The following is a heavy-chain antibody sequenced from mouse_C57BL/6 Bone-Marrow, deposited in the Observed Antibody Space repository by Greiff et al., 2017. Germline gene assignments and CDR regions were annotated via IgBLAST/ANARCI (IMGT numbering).Heavy chain of an antibody. CDR3: ARSGGYDYYGSSYWYFDV. J-gene: IGHJ1*03. Sequence: VQLKESVAELVRPGASVKLSCTASGFNIKNTYMHWVKQRPEQGLEWIGRIDPANGNTKYAPKFQGKATITADTSSNTAYLQLSSLTSEDTAIYYCARSGGYDYYGSSYWYFDVWGTGTTVTVFS. CDR1: GFNIKNTY. CDR2: IDPANGNT. D-gene: IGHD1-1*01. V-gene: IGHV14-3*01.